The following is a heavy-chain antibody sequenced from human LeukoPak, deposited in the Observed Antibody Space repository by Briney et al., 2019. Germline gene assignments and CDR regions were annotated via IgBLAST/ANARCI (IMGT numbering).Heavy chain of an antibody. CDR1: GYTLTELS. CDR2: FDPEDGET. J-gene: IGHJ4*02. D-gene: IGHD6-19*01. Sequence: ASVKVSCKVSGYTLTELSMHWVRQAPGKGLEGMGGFDPEDGETIYAQKFQGRVTMTEDTSTDTAYMELSSLRSEDTAVYYCATALRLYSSGWYYFDYWGQGTLVTVSS. V-gene: IGHV1-24*01. CDR3: ATALRLYSSGWYYFDY.